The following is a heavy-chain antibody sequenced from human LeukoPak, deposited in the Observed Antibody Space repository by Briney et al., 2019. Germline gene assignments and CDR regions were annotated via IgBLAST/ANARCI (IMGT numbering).Heavy chain of an antibody. V-gene: IGHV1-2*02. CDR3: ARVPLIVGATADDY. J-gene: IGHJ4*02. D-gene: IGHD1-26*01. CDR2: INPNSGGT. CDR1: GYTFTSYD. Sequence: GASVKVSCKASGYTFTSYDIDWVRQATGQGLEWMGWINPNSGGTNYAQKFQGRVTMTRDTSISTAYMELSRLRSDDTAVYYCARVPLIVGATADDYWGQGTLVTVSS.